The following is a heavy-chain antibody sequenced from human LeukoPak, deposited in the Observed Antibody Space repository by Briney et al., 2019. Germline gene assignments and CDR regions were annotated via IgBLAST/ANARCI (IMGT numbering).Heavy chain of an antibody. Sequence: SETLSLTCAVYGGSLSGYYWNWIRQPPGKGLEWIGEINYSGSTNYNPSLKSRVTISVDTSKNQFSLKLSSVTAADTAVYYCARHGNYYGSGSYYWGQGTLVIVSS. CDR3: ARHGNYYGSGSYY. J-gene: IGHJ4*02. CDR2: INYSGST. V-gene: IGHV4-34*01. CDR1: GGSLSGYY. D-gene: IGHD3-10*01.